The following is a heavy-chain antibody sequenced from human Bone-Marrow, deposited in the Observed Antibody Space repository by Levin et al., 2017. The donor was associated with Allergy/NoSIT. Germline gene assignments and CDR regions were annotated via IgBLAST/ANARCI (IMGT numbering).Heavy chain of an antibody. J-gene: IGHJ4*02. CDR3: ARDPQQPVSKFDS. CDR1: AFTFRDFA. D-gene: IGHD5-18*01. Sequence: GGSLRLSCAASAFTFRDFAFHWVRQAPGKGLEWVADISYDGRNKFYSDSVKGRFTISRDNSKNTVYLHMHSLRVEDPAVYFCARDPQQPVSKFDSWGQGTLVTVSS. CDR2: ISYDGRNK. V-gene: IGHV3-30*04.